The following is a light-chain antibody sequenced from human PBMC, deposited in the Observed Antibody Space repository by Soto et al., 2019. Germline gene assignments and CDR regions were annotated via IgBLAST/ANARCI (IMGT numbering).Light chain of an antibody. J-gene: IGLJ1*01. CDR2: RDS. V-gene: IGLV3-9*01. CDR3: QVWDSSTAV. CDR1: NIGSKN. Sequence: SYELTQPLSVSVALGQTARITCGGNNIGSKNVHRYQQKPGQAPVLVIYRDSNQPSGIPERFSGSNSGNTATLTISRAQAGDEADYYCQVWDSSTAVFGTGTKVTVL.